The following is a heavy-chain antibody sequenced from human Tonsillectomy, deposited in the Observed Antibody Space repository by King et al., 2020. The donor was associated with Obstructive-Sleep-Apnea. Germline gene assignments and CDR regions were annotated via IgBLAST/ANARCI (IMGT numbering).Heavy chain of an antibody. CDR1: GGSISSGDYY. CDR2: IYYSGST. CDR3: ARGGSDYYDSSGYSHFDY. J-gene: IGHJ4*02. D-gene: IGHD3-22*01. V-gene: IGHV4-30-4*01. Sequence: QLQESGPGLVKPSQTLSLTCTVSGGSISSGDYYWSWIRQPPGKGLEWIGYIYYSGSTYYNPSLKSRVTISVDTSKNQFSLKLSSVTAADTAVYYCARGGSDYYDSSGYSHFDYWGQGNLVTVSS.